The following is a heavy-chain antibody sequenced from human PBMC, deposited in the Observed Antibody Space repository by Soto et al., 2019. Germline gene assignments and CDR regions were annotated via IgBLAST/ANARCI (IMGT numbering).Heavy chain of an antibody. CDR1: GFPFGENA. Sequence: PGGSLRLSCAASGFPFGENAMSWVRQAPGKGLEWVSAISGSGGSTYYADSVKGRFTISRDNSKNTLYLQMNSLRAEDTAVYYCAKALTLNLFDYWGQGTLVTVSS. V-gene: IGHV3-23*01. J-gene: IGHJ4*02. CDR3: AKALTLNLFDY. D-gene: IGHD2-8*01. CDR2: ISGSGGST.